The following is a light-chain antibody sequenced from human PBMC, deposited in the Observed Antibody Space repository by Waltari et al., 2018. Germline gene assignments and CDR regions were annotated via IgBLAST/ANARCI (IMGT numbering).Light chain of an antibody. Sequence: EIHMTQSPSSVSASVGDRVSMSCRASQDISTSLAWYQQKWGKAPSLLIYHSSTLQSGVPSRFSGAGTGTDFTLTINNLHPEDFATYFCQQGDTSPPTFGPRTKVELK. V-gene: IGKV1-12*01. CDR3: QQGDTSPPT. CDR2: HSS. J-gene: IGKJ1*01. CDR1: QDISTS.